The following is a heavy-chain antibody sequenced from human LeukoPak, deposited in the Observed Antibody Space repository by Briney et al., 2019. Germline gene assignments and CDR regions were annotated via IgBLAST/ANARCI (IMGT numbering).Heavy chain of an antibody. Sequence: NPSETLSLTCTVSGGSISTYYWSWIRQPPGKALEWIGYIYYSGSTKYNPSLNSRVTISIDTSKKQFSLKLSSVTAADTAVYYCARGGSSGFDVWGQGTMVTVSS. CDR3: ARGGSSGFDV. V-gene: IGHV4-59*01. CDR2: IYYSGST. CDR1: GGSISTYY. D-gene: IGHD3-16*01. J-gene: IGHJ3*01.